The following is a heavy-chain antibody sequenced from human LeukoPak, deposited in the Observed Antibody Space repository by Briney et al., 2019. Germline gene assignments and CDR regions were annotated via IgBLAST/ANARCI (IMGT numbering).Heavy chain of an antibody. D-gene: IGHD6-19*01. V-gene: IGHV4-59*01. Sequence: PSETLSLTCAVYGGSFSGYYWSWIRQPPGKGLEWIGYIYYSGSTNYNPSLKSRVTISVDTSKNQFSLKLSSVTAADTAVYYCAREASGHGQRDIAVAGTNREYYYYYGMDVWGQGTTVTVSS. J-gene: IGHJ6*02. CDR2: IYYSGST. CDR1: GGSFSGYY. CDR3: AREASGHGQRDIAVAGTNREYYYYYGMDV.